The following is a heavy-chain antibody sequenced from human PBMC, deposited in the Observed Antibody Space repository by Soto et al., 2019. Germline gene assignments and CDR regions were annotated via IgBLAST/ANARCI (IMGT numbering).Heavy chain of an antibody. CDR2: ISSSSSYI. Sequence: EVQLVESGGGLVKPGGSLRLSCAASGFTFSSYSMNWVRQAPGKGLEWVSSISSSSSYIYYADSVKGRFTISRDNAKNSLYLQMNSLRAEDTAVYYCASARPGDYYDSSGYVDYWGQGTLVTVSS. J-gene: IGHJ4*02. V-gene: IGHV3-21*01. D-gene: IGHD3-22*01. CDR1: GFTFSSYS. CDR3: ASARPGDYYDSSGYVDY.